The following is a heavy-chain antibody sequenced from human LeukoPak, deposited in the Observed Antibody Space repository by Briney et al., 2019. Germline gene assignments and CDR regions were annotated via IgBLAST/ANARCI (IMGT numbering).Heavy chain of an antibody. CDR3: ARDVTSSGYYWD. Sequence: ASVKVSCKASGYTFTSYYMHWVRQAPGQGLEWMGIINPSGGSASYAQKFQGRVTMTRDTSTSTVYMEVSSLRSEDTAVYYCARDVTSSGYYWDWGQGTLVTVSS. V-gene: IGHV1-46*01. CDR1: GYTFTSYY. D-gene: IGHD3-22*01. CDR2: INPSGGSA. J-gene: IGHJ4*02.